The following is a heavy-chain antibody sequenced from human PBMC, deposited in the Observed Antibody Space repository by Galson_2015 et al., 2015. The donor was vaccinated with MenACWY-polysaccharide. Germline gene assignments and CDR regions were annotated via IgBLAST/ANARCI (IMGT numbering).Heavy chain of an antibody. CDR2: INPNSGGT. J-gene: IGHJ4*02. CDR1: GYTFTGYY. D-gene: IGHD3-22*01. Sequence: SVKVSCKASGYTFTGYYMHWVRQAPGQGLEWMGWINPNSGGTNYAQKFQGRVTMTRDTSISTAYMELSRLRSDDTAVYYCAREYPYDSSGYYLHYWGQGTLVTVSS. CDR3: AREYPYDSSGYYLHY. V-gene: IGHV1-2*02.